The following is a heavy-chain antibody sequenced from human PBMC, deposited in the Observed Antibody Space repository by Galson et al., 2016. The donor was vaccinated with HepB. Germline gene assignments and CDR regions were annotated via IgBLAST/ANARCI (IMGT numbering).Heavy chain of an antibody. CDR3: ATEYVLRSLESSSYYFRGLDV. D-gene: IGHD3-16*01. CDR1: GFSFSNFA. J-gene: IGHJ6*02. CDR2: INGGGGKT. Sequence: SLRLSCAASGFSFSNFAMTWVRQAPGKGLEWVSTINGGGGKTYHADSVKGRFTISRDNSNNSLYLQMNSLTAEDTAVYYCATEYVLRSLESSSYYFRGLDVWGQGTTVTVSS. V-gene: IGHV3-23*01.